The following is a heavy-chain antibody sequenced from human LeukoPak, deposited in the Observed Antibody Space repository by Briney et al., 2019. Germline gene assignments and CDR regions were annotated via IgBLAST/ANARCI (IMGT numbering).Heavy chain of an antibody. CDR2: IYTSGST. D-gene: IGHD3-3*01. Sequence: TSQTLSLTCTVSGGSISSGSYYWSWIRQPAGKGLEWIGRIYTSGSTNYNPSLKSRVTISVDTSKNQFSLKLSSVTAADTAVYYCARERDFWSGPQGAFDIWGQGTMVTVSS. CDR3: ARERDFWSGPQGAFDI. J-gene: IGHJ3*02. V-gene: IGHV4-61*02. CDR1: GGSISSGSYY.